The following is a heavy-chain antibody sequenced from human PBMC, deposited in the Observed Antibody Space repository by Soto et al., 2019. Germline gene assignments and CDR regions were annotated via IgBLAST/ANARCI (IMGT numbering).Heavy chain of an antibody. V-gene: IGHV1-18*01. J-gene: IGHJ3*02. CDR3: ARWGPGYCSGGSCLLDAFDI. CDR2: ISAYNGNT. Sequence: QVQLVQSGAEVKKPGASVKVSCKASGYTFTSYGIRWVRQAPGQGLEWMGWISAYNGNTNYAQKLQGRVTMTTDTSTSTAYMELRILRSDDTAVYYCARWGPGYCSGGSCLLDAFDIWGQGTMVTVSS. D-gene: IGHD2-15*01. CDR1: GYTFTSYG.